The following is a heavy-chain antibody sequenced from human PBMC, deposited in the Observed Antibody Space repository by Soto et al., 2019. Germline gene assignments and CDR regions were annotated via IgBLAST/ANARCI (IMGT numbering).Heavy chain of an antibody. Sequence: EVQLLESGGGLVQPGGSLRLSCAASGFTFSSYAMSWVRQAPGKGLEWVSAISGSGGSTYYADSVKGRFTISRDNSKNTLYLKMNRRRDDDTAVYYSAKDGGSPKDVAFDIWGQGTMVTVSS. CDR1: GFTFSSYA. D-gene: IGHD6-13*01. CDR3: AKDGGSPKDVAFDI. V-gene: IGHV3-23*01. CDR2: ISGSGGST. J-gene: IGHJ3*02.